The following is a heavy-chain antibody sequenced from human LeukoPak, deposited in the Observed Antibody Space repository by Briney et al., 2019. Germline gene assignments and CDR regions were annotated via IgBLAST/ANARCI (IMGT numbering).Heavy chain of an antibody. V-gene: IGHV3-23*01. CDR3: AKRASGSGTSLYYFAY. CDR1: GCTISSYA. D-gene: IGHD3-10*01. CDR2: IGNSGGSA. J-gene: IGHJ4*02. Sequence: AGGSLILSCAASGCTISSYAMSWVRQAAGKGLEWVSLIGNSGGSAFYADSVKGRFTISRDNSKNTLYLQMSSLRVEDTAVYYCAKRASGSGTSLYYFAYWGQGPLVTVSS.